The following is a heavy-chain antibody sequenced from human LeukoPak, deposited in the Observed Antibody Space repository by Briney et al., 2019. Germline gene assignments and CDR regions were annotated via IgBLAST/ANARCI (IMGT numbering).Heavy chain of an antibody. CDR2: IYSGGST. J-gene: IGHJ1*01. CDR1: GFTVSSNY. CDR3: AKEGKGRHQRPIVVVPAAIYFQH. V-gene: IGHV3-53*01. Sequence: GGSLRLSCAASGFTVSSNYMSWVRQAPGKGLEWVSVIYSGGSTYYADSVKGRFTISRDNSKNTLYLQMNSLRAEDTAVYYCAKEGKGRHQRPIVVVPAAIYFQHWGQGTLVTVSS. D-gene: IGHD2-2*01.